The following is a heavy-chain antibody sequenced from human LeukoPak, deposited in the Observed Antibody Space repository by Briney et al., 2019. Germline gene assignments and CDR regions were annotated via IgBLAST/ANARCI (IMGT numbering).Heavy chain of an antibody. J-gene: IGHJ4*02. V-gene: IGHV5-51*01. CDR2: IYPGDSDT. CDR1: GYSFTSYW. CDR3: ARHVRYCSSTSCYDVDY. Sequence: TGESLKISCKGSGYSFTSYWIGWVRQMPGKGLEWMGIIYPGDSDTRYSPSFQGQVTISADKSISTAYLQWSSLKASDTAMYYCARHVRYCSSTSCYDVDYWGQGTLVTVSS. D-gene: IGHD2-2*01.